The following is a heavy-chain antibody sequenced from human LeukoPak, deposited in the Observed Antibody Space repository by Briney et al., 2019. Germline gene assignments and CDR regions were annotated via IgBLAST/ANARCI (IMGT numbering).Heavy chain of an antibody. Sequence: SETLSLTCAVYGGSFSGYYWSWIRQPPGKGLEWIGEINHSGSTNYIPSLKSRVTISVDTSKNQFSLKLSSVTAADTAVYYCARASRDAIAVAGTGNWFDPWGQGTLVTVSS. V-gene: IGHV4-34*01. D-gene: IGHD6-19*01. CDR1: GGSFSGYY. J-gene: IGHJ5*02. CDR2: INHSGST. CDR3: ARASRDAIAVAGTGNWFDP.